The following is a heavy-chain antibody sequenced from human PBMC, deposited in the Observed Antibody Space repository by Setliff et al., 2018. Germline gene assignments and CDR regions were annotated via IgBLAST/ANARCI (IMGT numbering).Heavy chain of an antibody. Sequence: GGSLRLSCAASGFTFSNYWMHWVRQAPGKGLVWVSRSNNDGSSTSYADFVKGRFTISRDNAKNTLFLQMNSLRAEDTAVYYCAKDTHYYSSSGYYCFDYWGQGTLVTVSS. V-gene: IGHV3-74*01. CDR2: SNNDGSST. J-gene: IGHJ4*02. CDR1: GFTFSNYW. D-gene: IGHD3-22*01. CDR3: AKDTHYYSSSGYYCFDY.